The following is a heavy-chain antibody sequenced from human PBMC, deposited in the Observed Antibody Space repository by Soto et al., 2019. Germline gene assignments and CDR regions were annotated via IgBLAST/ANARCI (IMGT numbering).Heavy chain of an antibody. CDR3: ASEQWLTANVDY. CDR2: ISYDGSNK. Sequence: PGGSLRLSCAASGFTFSSYGMHWVRQAPGKGLEWVAVISYDGSNKYYADPVKGRFTISRDNSKNTLYLQMNSLRAEDTAVYYCASEQWLTANVDYWGQGTLVTVSS. V-gene: IGHV3-30*03. CDR1: GFTFSSYG. J-gene: IGHJ4*02. D-gene: IGHD6-19*01.